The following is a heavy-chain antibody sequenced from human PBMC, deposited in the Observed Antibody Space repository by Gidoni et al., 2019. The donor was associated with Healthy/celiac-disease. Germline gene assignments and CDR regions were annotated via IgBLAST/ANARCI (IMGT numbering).Heavy chain of an antibody. CDR3: AREQMVRGKEKKHFDY. CDR2: IWYDGSNK. J-gene: IGHJ4*02. D-gene: IGHD3-10*01. CDR1: GVTFSSYG. V-gene: IGHV3-33*01. Sequence: QVQLVESGGGVVQPGRSLRLSCAASGVTFSSYGMHWVRQAPGKGLEWVAVIWYDGSNKYYADSVKGRFTISRDNSKNTLYLQMNSLRAEDTAVYYCAREQMVRGKEKKHFDYWGQGTPVTVSS.